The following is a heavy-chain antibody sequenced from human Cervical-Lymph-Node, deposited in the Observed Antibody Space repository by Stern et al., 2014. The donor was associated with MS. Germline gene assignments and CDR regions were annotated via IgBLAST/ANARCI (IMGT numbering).Heavy chain of an antibody. CDR3: ARDIYCSGGTCYFEFFDY. V-gene: IGHV1-18*01. CDR2: ISTYNGNT. J-gene: IGHJ4*02. Sequence: QMQLVQSGAEVKKPGASVKVSCRASGYTFTSYGISWVRQAPGQGLEWMGWISTYNGNTNYAQKFQGRVTMTTDTSTSTAYMELRRLISDDTAVYYCARDIYCSGGTCYFEFFDYWGQGTLVAVS. CDR1: GYTFTSYG. D-gene: IGHD2-15*01.